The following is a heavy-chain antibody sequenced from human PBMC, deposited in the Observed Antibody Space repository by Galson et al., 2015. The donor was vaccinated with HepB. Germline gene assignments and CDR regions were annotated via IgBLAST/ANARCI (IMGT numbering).Heavy chain of an antibody. CDR2: IIPILGIA. CDR3: ARDGDGGYPDY. Sequence: SVKVSCKASGGTFSSYTISWVRQAPGQGLEWMGRIIPILGIANYAQKFQGRVTITADKSTSTAYMELRSLRSDDTAVYYCARDGDGGYPDYWGQGTLVTVSS. V-gene: IGHV1-69*04. CDR1: GGTFSSYT. J-gene: IGHJ4*02. D-gene: IGHD5-12*01.